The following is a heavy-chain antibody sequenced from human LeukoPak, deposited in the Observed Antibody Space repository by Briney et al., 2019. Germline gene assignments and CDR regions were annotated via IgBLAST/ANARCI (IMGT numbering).Heavy chain of an antibody. CDR1: GFTFDEHA. CDR3: ARDSVTAMVFDY. Sequence: PGGSLRLSCAASGFTFDEHAMHWVRQAPGKGLEWVSLITWDGGITYYADSVRGRFTISRDNSRNSLYLQMNSLRAEDTAVYYCARDSVTAMVFDYWGQGTLVTVSS. CDR2: ITWDGGIT. D-gene: IGHD5-18*01. V-gene: IGHV3-43D*03. J-gene: IGHJ4*02.